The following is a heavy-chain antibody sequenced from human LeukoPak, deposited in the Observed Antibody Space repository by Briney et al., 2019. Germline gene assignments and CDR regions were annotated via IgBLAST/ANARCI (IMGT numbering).Heavy chain of an antibody. CDR1: GYSISNGYH. V-gene: IGHV4-38-2*01. D-gene: IGHD1-20*01. CDR3: ARVNWICDY. Sequence: PSETLSLTCAASGYSISNGYHWGWIRQPPGKGLEWIGSIYRSGSTYYNPSLKSRVTISVDTSKNHFSLRLSSVTAADTAVYYCARVNWICDYWGQGTLVTVSS. CDR2: IYRSGST. J-gene: IGHJ4*02.